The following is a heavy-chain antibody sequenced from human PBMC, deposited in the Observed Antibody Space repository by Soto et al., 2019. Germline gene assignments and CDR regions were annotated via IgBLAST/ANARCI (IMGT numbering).Heavy chain of an antibody. CDR2: ISYDGSNK. J-gene: IGHJ4*02. V-gene: IGHV3-30-3*01. Sequence: QVQLVESGGGVVQPGRSLRLSCAASGFTFSSYAMHWVRQAPGKGLEWVAVISYDGSNKYYADSVKGRFTISRDNYKNTLYLQMNSLRAEDTAVYYCARARGETGTTQVFFPYFDYWGQGTLVTVSS. D-gene: IGHD1-7*01. CDR1: GFTFSSYA. CDR3: ARARGETGTTQVFFPYFDY.